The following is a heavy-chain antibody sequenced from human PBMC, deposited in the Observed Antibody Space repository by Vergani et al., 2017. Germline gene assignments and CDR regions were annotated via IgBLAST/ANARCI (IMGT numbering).Heavy chain of an antibody. CDR1: GFTVSSNY. V-gene: IGHV3-53*04. J-gene: IGHJ6*02. D-gene: IGHD5-12*01. CDR2: IYSGGST. Sequence: EVQLVESGGGLVQPGGSLRLSCAASGFTVSSNYMSWVRQAPGKGLEWVSVIYSGGSTYYADSVKGRFTISRHNSKNTLYLQMHSLRAEDTAVYYCARDRVDIVATTTYYYYYSGVDVWGQGTTVTVSS. CDR3: ARDRVDIVATTTYYYYYSGVDV.